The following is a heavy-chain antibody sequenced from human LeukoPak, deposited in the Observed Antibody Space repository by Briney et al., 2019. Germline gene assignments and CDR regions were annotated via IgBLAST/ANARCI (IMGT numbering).Heavy chain of an antibody. CDR2: MNPNSGNT. CDR1: GYTFTSYD. D-gene: IGHD2/OR15-2a*01. Sequence: ASVKVSCKASGYTFTSYDINWVRQATGQGLEWMGWMNPNSGNTGYAQKFQGRVAMTRDMSTSTVYMELSSLRSDDTAVYYCARDPVSLLGLVYYMDVWGKGTTVTVSS. CDR3: ARDPVSLLGLVYYMDV. V-gene: IGHV1-8*01. J-gene: IGHJ6*03.